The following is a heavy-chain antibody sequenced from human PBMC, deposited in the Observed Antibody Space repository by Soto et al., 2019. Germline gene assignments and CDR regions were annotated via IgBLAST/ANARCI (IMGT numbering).Heavy chain of an antibody. D-gene: IGHD6-19*01. J-gene: IGHJ4*02. V-gene: IGHV4-39*01. CDR1: GGSISSSSYY. CDR3: ARPLLSSPWPFAD. Sequence: SETLSLTCTVSGGSISSSSYYWGWIRQPPGKGLEWIGSIYYSGITFYNPSLKSRVTISVDTSKNQFSLKLSSVTAADTAVYYCARPLLSSPWPFADWGQGTLVTVSS. CDR2: IYYSGIT.